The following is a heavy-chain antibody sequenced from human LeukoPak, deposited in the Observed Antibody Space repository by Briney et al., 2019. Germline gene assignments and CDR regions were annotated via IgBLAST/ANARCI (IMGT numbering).Heavy chain of an antibody. D-gene: IGHD6-13*01. J-gene: IGHJ4*02. CDR3: ARDPRSSSWYERDY. Sequence: ASVKVSCKASGYTFTGYYMHWVRQAPGQGLEWMGWINPNSGGTNYAQKFQGRVTMTRDTSISTAYMELSRLRSDDTAVYYCARDPRSSSWYERDYWGQGTLVTVSS. CDR1: GYTFTGYY. CDR2: INPNSGGT. V-gene: IGHV1-2*02.